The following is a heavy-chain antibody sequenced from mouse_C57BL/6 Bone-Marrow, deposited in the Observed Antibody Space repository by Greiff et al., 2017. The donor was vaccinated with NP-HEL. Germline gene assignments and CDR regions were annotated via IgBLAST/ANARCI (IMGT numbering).Heavy chain of an antibody. V-gene: IGHV1-69*01. J-gene: IGHJ2*01. CDR2: IDPSDSYT. CDR1: GYTFTSYW. Sequence: QVQLQQPGAELVMPGASVKLSCKASGYTFTSYWMHWVKQRPGQGLEWIGEIDPSDSYTNYNQKFKGKSTLTVDKSSSTAYMQLSSLTSEDSAGYYCARGDYWGQGTTLTVSS. CDR3: ARGDY.